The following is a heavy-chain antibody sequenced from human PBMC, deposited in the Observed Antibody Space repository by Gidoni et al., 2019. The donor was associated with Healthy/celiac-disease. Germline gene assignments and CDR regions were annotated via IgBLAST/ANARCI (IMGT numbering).Heavy chain of an antibody. J-gene: IGHJ6*02. V-gene: IGHV3-53*04. CDR2: IYSGGST. CDR1: GLTVSSNY. CDR3: ARDRYYYDSSGYYPWYYYGMDV. D-gene: IGHD3-22*01. Sequence: EVQLVESGGGLVQPGGSLSLSCAASGLTVSSNYMSWVRQAPGKGLEWVSVIYSGGSTYYADSVKGRFTISRHNSKNTLYLQMNSLRAEDTAVYYCARDRYYYDSSGYYPWYYYGMDVWGQGTTVTVSS.